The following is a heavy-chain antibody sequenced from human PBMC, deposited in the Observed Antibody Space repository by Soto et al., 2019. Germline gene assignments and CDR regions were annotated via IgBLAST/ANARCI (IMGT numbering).Heavy chain of an antibody. V-gene: IGHV4-39*01. D-gene: IGHD3-10*01. Sequence: PSETLSLTCTVSGGSISSSSYYWGWIRQPPGKGLEWIGSIYYSGSTYYNPSLKSRVTISVDTSKNQFSLKLSSVTAADTAVYYCARQHGSGRRYYYYGMDVWGQGTTVT. CDR1: GGSISSSSYY. CDR2: IYYSGST. CDR3: ARQHGSGRRYYYYGMDV. J-gene: IGHJ6*02.